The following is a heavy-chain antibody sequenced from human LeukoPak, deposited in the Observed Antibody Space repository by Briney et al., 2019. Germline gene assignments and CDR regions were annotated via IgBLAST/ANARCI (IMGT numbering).Heavy chain of an antibody. CDR2: MEPNSGNT. Sequence: GASVKVSCKASGYTFTNYDINWVRQATGQGLEWMGWMEPNSGNTGYAQKFQGRVTMTRNKSISTAYMELSSLRSEDTAVYYCARGLELWFGEAGVGWFDPWGQGTLVTVSS. V-gene: IGHV1-8*02. CDR1: GYTFTNYD. J-gene: IGHJ5*02. CDR3: ARGLELWFGEAGVGWFDP. D-gene: IGHD3-10*01.